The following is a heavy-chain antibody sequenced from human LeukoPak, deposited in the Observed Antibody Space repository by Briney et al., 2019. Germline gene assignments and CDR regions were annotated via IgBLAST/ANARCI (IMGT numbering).Heavy chain of an antibody. D-gene: IGHD2-15*01. CDR1: GYTFTDYY. CDR2: INPKSGDT. J-gene: IGHJ4*02. CDR3: ASGSLYCSGGSCYLF. Sequence: GASVKVSCKTSGYTFTDYYIHWVRQAPGQGLEWMGWINPKSGDTNYAQKFQGRVTMTRDTSINTAYMELSSLRSDDTAVFYCASGSLYCSGGSCYLFWGQGTLVTVSS. V-gene: IGHV1-2*02.